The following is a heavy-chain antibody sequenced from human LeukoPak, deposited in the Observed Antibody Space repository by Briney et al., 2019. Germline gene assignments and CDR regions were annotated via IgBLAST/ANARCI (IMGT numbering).Heavy chain of an antibody. CDR1: GGSISSHY. J-gene: IGHJ4*02. CDR3: ARREWLAYYFDY. CDR2: IYYSGST. V-gene: IGHV4-39*01. Sequence: PSETLSLTCTVSGGSISSHYWIWIRQPPGKGLEWIGSIYYSGSTYYNPSLKSRVTISVDTSKNQFSLKLSSVTAADTAVYYCARREWLAYYFDYWGQGTLVTVSS. D-gene: IGHD6-19*01.